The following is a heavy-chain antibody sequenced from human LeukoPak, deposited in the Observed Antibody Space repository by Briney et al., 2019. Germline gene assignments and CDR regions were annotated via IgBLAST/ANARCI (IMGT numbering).Heavy chain of an antibody. D-gene: IGHD3-3*01. Sequence: ASVKVSCKASGGTFSSYAISWVRQAPGQGLEWMGGIIPIFGTANYAQKFQGRVTITADESMSTAYMELSSLRSEDTAVYYCARDRTYDFWSGRGWFDPWGQGTLVTVSS. CDR2: IIPIFGTA. CDR3: ARDRTYDFWSGRGWFDP. V-gene: IGHV1-69*01. J-gene: IGHJ5*02. CDR1: GGTFSSYA.